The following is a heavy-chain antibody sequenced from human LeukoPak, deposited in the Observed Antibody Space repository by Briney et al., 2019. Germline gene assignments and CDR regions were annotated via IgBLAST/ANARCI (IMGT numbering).Heavy chain of an antibody. CDR1: GFTFSSYG. Sequence: GGSLRLSCAASGFTFSSYGMHWVRQAPGKGLEWVAVIWYDGSNPYSADSVKGRFTISRDNSKSTLYLQMNSLRVADTAVYYCARYHTALNYWGQGTLVTASS. CDR3: ARYHTALNY. V-gene: IGHV3-33*01. J-gene: IGHJ4*02. CDR2: IWYDGSNP. D-gene: IGHD5-18*01.